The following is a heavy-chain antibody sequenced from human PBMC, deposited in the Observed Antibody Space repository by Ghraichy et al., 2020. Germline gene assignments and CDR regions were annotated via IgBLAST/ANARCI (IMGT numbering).Heavy chain of an antibody. V-gene: IGHV1-2*04. Sequence: GGQARGRGVEWMGGIDPNSGDTNYAQKFQAWVTMTRDTSISTVYMELSRLRSDDTALYYCARAPPGTPQHYYYGMNAWGQGTTVTVSS. CDR2: IDPNSGDT. J-gene: IGHJ6*02. CDR3: ARAPPGTPQHYYYGMNA.